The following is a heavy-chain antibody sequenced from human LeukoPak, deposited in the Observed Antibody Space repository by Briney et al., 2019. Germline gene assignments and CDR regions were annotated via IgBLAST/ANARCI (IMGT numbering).Heavy chain of an antibody. V-gene: IGHV3-7*01. D-gene: IGHD6-19*01. CDR2: IKQDGSEK. CDR1: GFTFSSYW. J-gene: IGHJ6*03. CDR3: ARTVYSSGWYSHFYYYYYMDV. Sequence: PGGSLRLSCAASGFTFSSYWMSWVRHAPGKGLEWVANIKQDGSEKYYVDSVKGRFTISRDNAKNSLYLQMNSLRAEDTAVYYCARTVYSSGWYSHFYYYYYMDVWGKGTTVTVSS.